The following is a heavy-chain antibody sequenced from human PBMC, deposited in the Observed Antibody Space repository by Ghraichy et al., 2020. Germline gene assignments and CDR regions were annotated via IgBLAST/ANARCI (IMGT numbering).Heavy chain of an antibody. CDR3: ARVHNNYYADGMDV. CDR1: GFTFSNSA. J-gene: IGHJ6*02. Sequence: GGSLRLSCAASGFTFSNSAVSWVRQAPGKGLEWVSSISVSATNTYYADSVKGRFTISRDNSKNTLYLQMSSLRAEDTAVYYCARVHNNYYADGMDVWGQGTTVTVSS. CDR2: ISVSATNT. D-gene: IGHD3-10*01. V-gene: IGHV3-23*01.